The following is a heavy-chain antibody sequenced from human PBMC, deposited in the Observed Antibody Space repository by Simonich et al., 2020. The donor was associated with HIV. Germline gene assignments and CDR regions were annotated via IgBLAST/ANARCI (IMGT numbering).Heavy chain of an antibody. D-gene: IGHD3-3*01. CDR2: ISTGGNVK. V-gene: IGHV3-48*03. Sequence: EVQLVESGGGLVQPGGSLRLSCAASGFTFSSYEMNWVRQAPGKGLEWISYISTGGNVKFNADSVKGRFTIARDNAKNSLYLQMNSLRAEDTAVYYCTRDRYYSFWSGYHYNGMDVWGQGTTVTVSS. J-gene: IGHJ6*02. CDR1: GFTFSSYE. CDR3: TRDRYYSFWSGYHYNGMDV.